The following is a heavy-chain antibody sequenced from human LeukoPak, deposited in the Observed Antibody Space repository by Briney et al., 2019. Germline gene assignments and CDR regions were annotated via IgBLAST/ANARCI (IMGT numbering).Heavy chain of an antibody. J-gene: IGHJ6*03. CDR3: VKSGGYYYMDA. CDR2: ISWNSDII. CDR1: GFTFHDFA. Sequence: GGSLRLSCATSGFTFHDFAMHWVRQPPGKGLEWVSTISWNSDIILYADSMKGRFTVSRDADSAFLYLEMNSLGPEDTALYYCVKSGGYYYMDAWGKGTMVIVSS. D-gene: IGHD2-15*01. V-gene: IGHV3-9*01.